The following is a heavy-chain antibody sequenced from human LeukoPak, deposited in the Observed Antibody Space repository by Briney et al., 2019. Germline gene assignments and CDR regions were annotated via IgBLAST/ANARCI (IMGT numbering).Heavy chain of an antibody. CDR3: ARHDFGGYSYGAFDY. CDR2: IIPIFDTA. Sequence: WASVKVSCKASGGTFSSYAISWVRQAPGQGLEWMGGIIPIFDTANYAQKFQGRVTITADKSTSTAYLQWSSLKASDTAMYYCARHDFGGYSYGAFDYWGQGTLVTVSS. D-gene: IGHD5-18*01. J-gene: IGHJ4*02. CDR1: GGTFSSYA. V-gene: IGHV1-69*06.